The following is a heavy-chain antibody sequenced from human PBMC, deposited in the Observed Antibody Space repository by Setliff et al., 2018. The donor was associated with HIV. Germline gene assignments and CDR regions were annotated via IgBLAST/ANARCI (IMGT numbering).Heavy chain of an antibody. CDR2: IYHSGST. Sequence: KPSETLSLTCTVSGYSISSGYYWGLIRQPPGKGLEWIGTIYHSGSTYYNPSLKSRVIISVDTSKNQFSLKLSSVTAADTAVYYCARAVGTTRTAFDYWGQGTLVTVS. D-gene: IGHD1-26*01. V-gene: IGHV4-38-2*02. CDR3: ARAVGTTRTAFDY. CDR1: GYSISSGYY. J-gene: IGHJ4*02.